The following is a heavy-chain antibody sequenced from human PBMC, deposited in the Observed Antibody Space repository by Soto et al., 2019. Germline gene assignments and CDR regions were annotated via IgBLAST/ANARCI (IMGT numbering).Heavy chain of an antibody. Sequence: EVQLVESGGGLVKPGGSLRLSCAASGFTFSSYSMNWVRQAPGKGLEWVSSISSSSSYIYYADSVKGRFTISRDNAKNSLYLQMNSLRAEDTAVYYCAVPHLLHCSGGSCYFYWGQGTLVTVSS. CDR2: ISSSSSYI. V-gene: IGHV3-21*01. D-gene: IGHD2-15*01. J-gene: IGHJ4*02. CDR1: GFTFSSYS. CDR3: AVPHLLHCSGGSCYFY.